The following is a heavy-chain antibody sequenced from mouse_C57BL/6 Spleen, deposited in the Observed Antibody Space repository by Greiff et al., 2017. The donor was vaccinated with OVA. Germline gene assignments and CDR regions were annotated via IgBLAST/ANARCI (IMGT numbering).Heavy chain of an antibody. V-gene: IGHV1-53*01. J-gene: IGHJ3*01. CDR1: GYTFTSYW. Sequence: QVQLQQPGTELVKPGASVKLSCKASGYTFTSYWMHWVKQRPGQGLEWIGNINPSNGGTNYNEKFKSKATLTVDKSSSTAYMQLHRLSSEDSAVYYCASPDGYYWFAYWGQGTLVTVSA. CDR2: INPSNGGT. D-gene: IGHD2-3*01. CDR3: ASPDGYYWFAY.